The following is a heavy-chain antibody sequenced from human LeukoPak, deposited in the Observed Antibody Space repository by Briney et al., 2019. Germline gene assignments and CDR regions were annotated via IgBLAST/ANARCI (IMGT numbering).Heavy chain of an antibody. Sequence: GGSLRLSCAASGFTFSRHGMHWVRQAPGKGLEWVALIWYDGSNKYYADSVKGRFTISRDNSKNTLYLQMNSLRAEDTAVYYCARSCATITAAGTFDYWGQGTLVTVSS. CDR1: GFTFSRHG. V-gene: IGHV3-33*01. D-gene: IGHD6-13*01. J-gene: IGHJ4*02. CDR3: ARSCATITAAGTFDY. CDR2: IWYDGSNK.